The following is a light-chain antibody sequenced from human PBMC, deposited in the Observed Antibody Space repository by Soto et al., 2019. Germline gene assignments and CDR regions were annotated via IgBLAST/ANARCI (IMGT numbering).Light chain of an antibody. Sequence: ESVLTQSPGTLSLSPGERATLSCRASQSVSSSYLAWYQQKPGQAPRLLIYGASSRATGIPDRFSGSGSGTDFTLTISRLEPEEFAVYYFQQYDSSPITFGQGTRLDIK. CDR3: QQYDSSPIT. J-gene: IGKJ5*01. CDR2: GAS. V-gene: IGKV3-20*01. CDR1: QSVSSSY.